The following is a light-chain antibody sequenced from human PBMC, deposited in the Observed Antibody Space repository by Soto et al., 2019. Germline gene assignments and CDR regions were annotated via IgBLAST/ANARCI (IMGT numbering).Light chain of an antibody. J-gene: IGLJ1*01. CDR3: QEWHSSDHPLV. CDR1: NIGSYS. CDR2: DDS. V-gene: IGLV3-21*02. Sequence: SSELTQPPSVSVAPGQTARITCGGNNIGSYSVHWYQQKPGQAPVLVVYDDSDRPSGIPERFSGSNSGNTATLTISRVEAGDEADYYCQEWHSSDHPLVFGTGTKLTVL.